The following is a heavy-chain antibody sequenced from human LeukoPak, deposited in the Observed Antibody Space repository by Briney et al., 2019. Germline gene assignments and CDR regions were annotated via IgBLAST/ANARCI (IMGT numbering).Heavy chain of an antibody. Sequence: PSETLSLTCAVYGGSFSGYYWSWIRQPPGKGLEWIGEINHSGSTNYSPSLKSRVTISVDTSKNQFSLKLSSVTAADTAVYYCARGGNYDILTGLHRFDPWGQGTLVTVSS. J-gene: IGHJ5*02. CDR2: INHSGST. D-gene: IGHD3-9*01. CDR1: GGSFSGYY. V-gene: IGHV4-34*01. CDR3: ARGGNYDILTGLHRFDP.